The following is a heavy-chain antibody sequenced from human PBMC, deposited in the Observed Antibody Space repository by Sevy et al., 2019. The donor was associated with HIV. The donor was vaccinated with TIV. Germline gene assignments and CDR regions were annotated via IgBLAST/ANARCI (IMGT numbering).Heavy chain of an antibody. CDR1: GYSISSGYL. CDR3: ANFGRLLIINGDAFDV. V-gene: IGHV4-38-2*02. CDR2: VDHTGNT. J-gene: IGHJ3*01. Sequence: SETLSLTCTVSGYSISSGYLWGWIRQPPGKGLEWIGSVDHTGNTYYNSSLKSRVTTSVDTSKNQFSLRLSSVTAADTAVYYCANFGRLLIINGDAFDVWGQGTIVTVSS. D-gene: IGHD3-9*01.